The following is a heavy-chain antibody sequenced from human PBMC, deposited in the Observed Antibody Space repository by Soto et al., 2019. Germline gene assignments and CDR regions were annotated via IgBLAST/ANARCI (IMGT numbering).Heavy chain of an antibody. Sequence: QVQLVQSGAEVKKPGSSVKVSCKASGGTFSKCSISWLRQAPGQGLEWMGGIIPVFGTTYYEEKFQGRVTIIADGSTSTDYMELSSLRSADTAVYYCATSSPYIVIGPPAGNHYYYAMDVWGQGTTVTVSS. CDR3: ATSSPYIVIGPPAGNHYYYAMDV. D-gene: IGHD2-2*01. CDR2: IIPVFGTT. CDR1: GGTFSKCS. J-gene: IGHJ6*02. V-gene: IGHV1-69*01.